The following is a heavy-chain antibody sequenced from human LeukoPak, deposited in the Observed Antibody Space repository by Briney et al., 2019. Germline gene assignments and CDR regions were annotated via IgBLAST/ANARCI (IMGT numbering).Heavy chain of an antibody. CDR2: IGASSSSI. CDR3: ARIPNSANFPNWFDP. CDR1: GFTFSSYE. D-gene: IGHD4/OR15-4a*01. Sequence: PGGSLRLSCAASGFTFSSYEMNWVRQAPGKGLEWVSSIGASSSSIYYADSVKGRFTISRDNARNSLYLQMNSLRAEDTAVYYCARIPNSANFPNWFDPWGQGTLVTVSS. V-gene: IGHV3-21*01. J-gene: IGHJ5*02.